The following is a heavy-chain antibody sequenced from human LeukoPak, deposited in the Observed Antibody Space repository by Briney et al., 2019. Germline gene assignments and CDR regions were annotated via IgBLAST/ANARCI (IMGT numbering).Heavy chain of an antibody. J-gene: IGHJ3*02. D-gene: IGHD6-13*01. CDR1: GFTFSSYA. V-gene: IGHV3-23*01. CDR2: ISGSGGST. Sequence: GGSLRLSCAASGFTFSSYAMSWVRQAPGKGLEWVSAISGSGGSTYYADSVKGRFTISRDNSKNTLYLQMNSLRAEDTAVYYCARRIAAAGGAFDIWGQGTMVTASS. CDR3: ARRIAAAGGAFDI.